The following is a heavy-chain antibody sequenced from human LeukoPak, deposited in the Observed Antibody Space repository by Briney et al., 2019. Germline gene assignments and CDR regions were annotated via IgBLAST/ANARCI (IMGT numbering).Heavy chain of an antibody. CDR1: GGSISSGGYY. CDR2: IYYSGST. Sequence: PSETLSLTCTVSGGSISSGGYYWSWIRQHPGKGLEWIGYIYYSGSTHYTPSLKNRVTISVATSKNQFSLRLSSVTAVDTAVYYCARGGGGYSWYFDLWGRGTLVTVSS. CDR3: ARGGGGYSWYFDL. J-gene: IGHJ2*01. D-gene: IGHD5-12*01. V-gene: IGHV4-31*03.